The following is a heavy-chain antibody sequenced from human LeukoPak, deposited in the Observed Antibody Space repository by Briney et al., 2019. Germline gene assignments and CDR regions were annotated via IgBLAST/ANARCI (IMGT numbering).Heavy chain of an antibody. J-gene: IGHJ3*02. D-gene: IGHD1-14*01. CDR3: ARHRRSVLGTFDI. Sequence: SETLSLTCTVSCGSISSISFSWGWIRQPPGMGLEWIGNIYFGGNTYYNPSLKSRVTISVDTSKNQFSLKLRSVTAADTAVYYCARHRRSVLGTFDIWGQGTMVTVSS. CDR2: IYFGGNT. V-gene: IGHV4-39*01. CDR1: CGSISSISFS.